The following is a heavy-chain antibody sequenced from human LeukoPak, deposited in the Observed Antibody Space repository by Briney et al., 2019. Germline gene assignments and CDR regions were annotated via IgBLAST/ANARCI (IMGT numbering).Heavy chain of an antibody. D-gene: IGHD3-3*01. CDR1: VYTFTGYY. CDR2: INPNSGGA. Sequence: ASVKVSCKASVYTFTGYYMHWVRQAPGQGLEWMGWINPNSGGANYAQKFQGRVTMTRDTSISTAYMELSRLRSDDTAVYYCARDSIGYYYFWSGSNCFDPRGQGTLVTVSS. J-gene: IGHJ5*02. V-gene: IGHV1-2*02. CDR3: ARDSIGYYYFWSGSNCFDP.